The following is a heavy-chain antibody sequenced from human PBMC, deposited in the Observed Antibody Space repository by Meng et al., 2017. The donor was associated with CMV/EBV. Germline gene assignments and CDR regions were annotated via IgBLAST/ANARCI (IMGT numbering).Heavy chain of an antibody. J-gene: IGHJ4*02. D-gene: IGHD3-9*01. CDR2: ISSDGSAT. CDR3: ARGTNDWSGVDY. V-gene: IGHV3-74*01. CDR1: GFSLTGYW. Sequence: GESLKISCVASGFSLTGYWMHWVRQTPGTGLVWLSSISSDGSATRFADSVKGRFIISRDNAKNTLYLQMDSLRADVSAVYYCARGTNDWSGVDYWGQGSPVTVSS.